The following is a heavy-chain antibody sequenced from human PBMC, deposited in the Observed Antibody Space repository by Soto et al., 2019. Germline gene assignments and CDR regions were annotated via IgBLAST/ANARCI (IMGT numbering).Heavy chain of an antibody. V-gene: IGHV2-5*02. CDR3: VHLFGGCYTGNCSPLRFHY. J-gene: IGHJ4*02. Sequence: QITLEESGPTLVKPTQTLTLTCTFSGFALTTSGVGVGWIRQSPGKALEWLALIYWDDDKRYSSSLRSRLTITKDTSKNEVVLTMTSMDPADTAIYYCVHLFGGCYTGNCSPLRFHYWGQGTLVTVSS. CDR2: IYWDDDK. D-gene: IGHD3-3*01. CDR1: GFALTTSGVG.